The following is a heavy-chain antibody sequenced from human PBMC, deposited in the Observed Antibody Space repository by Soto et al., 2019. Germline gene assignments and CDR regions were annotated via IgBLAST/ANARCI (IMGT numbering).Heavy chain of an antibody. V-gene: IGHV3-30*18. CDR1: GLTFRNYG. CDR2: ISDGGRDR. CDR3: AKDRSLSWTFDY. J-gene: IGHJ4*02. Sequence: QVQLVESGGGVVQPGGSLRLSCAASGLTFRNYGMHWVRQAPGKGLEWVAVISDGGRDRFYADSVKGRFTISRDDSENTLFLQVNSLRVEDTAMYCCAKDRSLSWTFDYWGQGTLVIVSS. D-gene: IGHD6-13*01.